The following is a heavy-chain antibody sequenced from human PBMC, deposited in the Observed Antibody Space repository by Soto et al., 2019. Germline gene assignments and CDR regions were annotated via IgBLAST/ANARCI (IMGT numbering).Heavy chain of an antibody. CDR1: GGSFSGYY. CDR3: ARGLSSEVYGSGSYYNYYMDV. Sequence: SETLSLTCAVYGGSFSGYYWSWIRQPPGKGLEWIGEINHSGSTNYNPSLKSRVTISVDTSKNQFSLKLGSVTAADTAVYYCARGLSSEVYGSGSYYNYYMDVWGKGTTVTVSS. V-gene: IGHV4-34*01. CDR2: INHSGST. J-gene: IGHJ6*03. D-gene: IGHD3-10*01.